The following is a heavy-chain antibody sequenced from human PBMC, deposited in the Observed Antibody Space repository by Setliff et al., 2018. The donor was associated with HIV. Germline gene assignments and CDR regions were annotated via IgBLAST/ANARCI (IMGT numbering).Heavy chain of an antibody. CDR3: VRDVYTSNWYLNWFDP. D-gene: IGHD6-13*01. CDR1: GFTFSTYS. J-gene: IGHJ5*02. V-gene: IGHV3-48*04. CDR2: ISTSTRTI. Sequence: GGSLRLSCAASGFTFSTYSMNWVRQAPGKGLEWISYISTSTRTIYYADSVKGRFTISRDNAKKSLYLQMNSLRAEDTAVYYCVRDVYTSNWYLNWFDPWGQGTLVTVPQ.